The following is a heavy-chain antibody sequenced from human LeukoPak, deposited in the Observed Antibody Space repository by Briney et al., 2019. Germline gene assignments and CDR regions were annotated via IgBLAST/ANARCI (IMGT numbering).Heavy chain of an antibody. D-gene: IGHD6-6*01. V-gene: IGHV4-39*07. CDR2: IYYSGST. CDR1: GGSISTSSYY. Sequence: PSETLSLTCTVSGGSISTSSYYWGWIRQPPGKGLEWIGSIYYSGSTYYNPSLKSRVTISVDTSKNQFSLKLSSVTAADTAVYYCARVQYSSSSAYYFDYWGQGTLVTVSS. J-gene: IGHJ4*02. CDR3: ARVQYSSSSAYYFDY.